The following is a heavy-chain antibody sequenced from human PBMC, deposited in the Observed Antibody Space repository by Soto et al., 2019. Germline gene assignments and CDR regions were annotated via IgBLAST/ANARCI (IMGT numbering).Heavy chain of an antibody. CDR1: GGSFSSYI. J-gene: IGHJ5*02. Sequence: QVQLVQSGAEVKKPGSSVKVSCKASGGSFSSYIISWVRQAPGQGLEWMGGIIPIFGAATYALKFQDRVKITADESTRTAYMELSRLRSEDTALYYCARAFASNKYWFDPWGQGTLVTVSS. D-gene: IGHD3-16*01. CDR2: IIPIFGAA. CDR3: ARAFASNKYWFDP. V-gene: IGHV1-69*01.